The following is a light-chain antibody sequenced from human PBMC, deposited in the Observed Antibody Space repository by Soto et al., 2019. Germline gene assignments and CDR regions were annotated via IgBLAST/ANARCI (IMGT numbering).Light chain of an antibody. V-gene: IGKV1-5*03. CDR2: KAS. J-gene: IGKJ1*01. Sequence: DIQMTQSPSTLSGSVGDRVTITCRASQTISSWLAWYQQKPGKAPKLLIYKASTLKSGAPSRSSGSGSGTEFTLTISTLQPDDFAVYYCQQRSNWPRTVGQGTKVDI. CDR3: QQRSNWPRT. CDR1: QTISSW.